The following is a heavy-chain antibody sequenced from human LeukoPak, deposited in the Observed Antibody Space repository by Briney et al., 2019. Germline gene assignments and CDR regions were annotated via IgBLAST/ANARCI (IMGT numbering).Heavy chain of an antibody. CDR2: IIPIFGTA. J-gene: IGHJ4*02. CDR1: GGTFSSYA. D-gene: IGHD3-3*01. CDR3: ARLRFLEWLFPGDYFDY. Sequence: SVKVFCKASGGTFSSYAISWVRQAPGQGLEWMGGIIPIFGTANYAQKFQGRVTITADESTSTAYMELSSLRSEDTAVYYCARLRFLEWLFPGDYFDYWGQGTLVTVSS. V-gene: IGHV1-69*01.